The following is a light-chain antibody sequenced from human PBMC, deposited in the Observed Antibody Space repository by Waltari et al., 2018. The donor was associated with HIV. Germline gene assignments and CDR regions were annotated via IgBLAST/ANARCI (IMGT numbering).Light chain of an antibody. CDR1: SSDVGCYYY. Sequence: QSALTQPASVSGSPGQSITISCTGTSSDVGCYYYVSWYQHNPGKAPKLMIYEVSNRPSGVSNRFSGSKSGNTASLTISGLQAEDEADYYCSSYTSSSRGVFGGGTKLTVL. CDR2: EVS. J-gene: IGLJ3*02. V-gene: IGLV2-14*01. CDR3: SSYTSSSRGV.